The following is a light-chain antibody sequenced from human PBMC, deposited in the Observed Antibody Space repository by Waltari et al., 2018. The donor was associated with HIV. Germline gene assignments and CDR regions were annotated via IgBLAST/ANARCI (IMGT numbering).Light chain of an antibody. CDR3: QQHFTTPWT. CDR1: QNIKKY. V-gene: IGKV1-39*01. CDR2: ATS. J-gene: IGKJ1*01. Sequence: DIQMTQSPSSLSASVGDRVTITCRASQNIKKYSNWYQQKPGEAPKLLIYATSSLQSGVPSRFSGSGSGTDFTLTISSLQSEDIATYFCQQHFTTPWTFGQGTKV.